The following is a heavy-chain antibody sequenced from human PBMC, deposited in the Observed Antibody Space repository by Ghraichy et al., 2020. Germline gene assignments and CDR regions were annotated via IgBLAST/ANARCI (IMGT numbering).Heavy chain of an antibody. J-gene: IGHJ6*02. CDR1: GYTFTGYY. CDR2: INPNSGGT. Sequence: ASVKVSCKASGYTFTGYYMHWVRQAPGQGLEWMGWINPNSGGTNYAQKFQGRVTMTRDTSISTAYMELSRLRSDDTAVYYCARASSMIVVVSPPYGMDVWGQGTTVTVSS. V-gene: IGHV1-2*02. CDR3: ARASSMIVVVSPPYGMDV. D-gene: IGHD3-22*01.